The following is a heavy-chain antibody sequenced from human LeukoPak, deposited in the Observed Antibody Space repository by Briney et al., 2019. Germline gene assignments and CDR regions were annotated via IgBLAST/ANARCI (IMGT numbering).Heavy chain of an antibody. CDR3: ARDESIAAYVY. V-gene: IGHV3-33*01. CDR1: GFTFSSYG. CDR2: IWYDGSNK. J-gene: IGHJ4*02. D-gene: IGHD6-6*01. Sequence: TGGSLRLSCAASGFTFSSYGMHWVRQAPGKGLEWVAVIWYDGSNKYYADSVKGRFTIPRDNSKNTLYLQMNSLRAEDTAVYYCARDESIAAYVYWGQGTLVTVSS.